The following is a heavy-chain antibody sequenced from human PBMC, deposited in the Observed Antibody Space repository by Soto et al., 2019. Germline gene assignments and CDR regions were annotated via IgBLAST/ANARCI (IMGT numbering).Heavy chain of an antibody. V-gene: IGHV3-30-3*01. CDR2: ISYDGSNK. CDR1: GFTFSSYA. Sequence: QVQLVESGGGVVQPGRSLRLSCAASGFTFSSYAMYWVRQAPGKGLEWVAVISYDGSNKYYGDSVKGRFTISRDNSKNTLYLQMSSLRAEDTAVYYCGRDGACGGDCSIDYWGQGTLVTVSS. D-gene: IGHD2-21*02. J-gene: IGHJ4*02. CDR3: GRDGACGGDCSIDY.